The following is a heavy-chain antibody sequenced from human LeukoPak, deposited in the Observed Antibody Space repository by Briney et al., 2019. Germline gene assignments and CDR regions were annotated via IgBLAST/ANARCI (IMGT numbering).Heavy chain of an antibody. Sequence: PGGSLRLSCAASGFTFSSYAMSWVRQAPGKGLEGVSAISGSGGSTYYADSVKGRFTISRDNSKNTLYLQMNSLRAEETAVYYCANIPIGVVPAVPWGQGTLVTVSS. D-gene: IGHD2-2*01. CDR2: ISGSGGST. V-gene: IGHV3-23*01. CDR3: ANIPIGVVPAVP. J-gene: IGHJ5*02. CDR1: GFTFSSYA.